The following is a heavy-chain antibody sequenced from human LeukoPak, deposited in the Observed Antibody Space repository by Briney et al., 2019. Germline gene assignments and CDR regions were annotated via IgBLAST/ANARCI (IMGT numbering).Heavy chain of an antibody. J-gene: IGHJ4*02. CDR1: GGSISSGDYY. V-gene: IGHV4-30-4*01. CDR2: IYYSGST. CDR3: ARGDYGDLYYFDY. Sequence: PSETLSLTCTVSGGSISSGDYYWSWIRQPPGKGLEWFGYIYYSGSTYYNPSLKSRVTISVDTSKNQFSLKLSSVTAADTAVYYCARGDYGDLYYFDYWGQGTLVTVSS. D-gene: IGHD4-17*01.